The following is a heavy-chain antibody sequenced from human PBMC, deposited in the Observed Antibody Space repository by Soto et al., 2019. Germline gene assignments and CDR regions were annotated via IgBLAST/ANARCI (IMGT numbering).Heavy chain of an antibody. CDR1: GGSISSYY. V-gene: IGHV4-59*01. D-gene: IGHD6-6*01. CDR3: ARDDYGAARGQGGIDP. CDR2: IYYSGST. J-gene: IGHJ5*02. Sequence: SETLSLTYTVSGGSISSYYWSWIRQPPGKGLEWIGYIYYSGSTNYNPSLKSRVTISVDTSKNQFSLKLSSVTAADTAVYYCARDDYGAARGQGGIDPWGQGTLVTVSS.